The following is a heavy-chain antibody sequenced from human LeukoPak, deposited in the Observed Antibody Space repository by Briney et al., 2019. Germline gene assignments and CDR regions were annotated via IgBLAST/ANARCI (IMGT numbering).Heavy chain of an antibody. CDR3: AKHVAVLPAPRNYYFDY. Sequence: GGSLRLSCEASGFTFSTYAMSWVRQAPGKGLEWVSSITGNGDTTYYADSVKGRFTISRDNSRNTLFLHMNSLRAEDTAIFYCAKHVAVLPAPRNYYFDYWGQGTLVTVSS. D-gene: IGHD2-2*01. V-gene: IGHV3-23*01. CDR2: ITGNGDTT. J-gene: IGHJ4*02. CDR1: GFTFSTYA.